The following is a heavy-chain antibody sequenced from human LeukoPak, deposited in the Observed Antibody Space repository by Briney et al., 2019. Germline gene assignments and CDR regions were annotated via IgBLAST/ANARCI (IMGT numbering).Heavy chain of an antibody. CDR1: GGSISSSSYY. Sequence: SATLSLTCSVSGGSISSSSYYWGWIRQPPGKGLEWIGSIYYSGSTYYNPSLKSRVTIFVDTSKNQFSLKLSSVTAADTAVYYCAWGSGSYWSFDYWGQGTLVTVSS. D-gene: IGHD3-10*01. CDR3: AWGSGSYWSFDY. J-gene: IGHJ4*02. V-gene: IGHV4-39*01. CDR2: IYYSGST.